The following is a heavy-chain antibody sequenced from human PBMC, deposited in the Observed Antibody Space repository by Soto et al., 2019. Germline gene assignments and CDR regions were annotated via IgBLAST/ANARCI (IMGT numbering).Heavy chain of an antibody. J-gene: IGHJ6*02. D-gene: IGHD3-3*01. CDR2: ISYDGSNK. V-gene: IGHV3-30*18. Sequence: GGSLRLSCAASGFTFSSYGMHWVRRAPGKGLEWVAVISYDGSNKYYADSVKGRFTISRDNSKNTLYLQMNSLRAEDTAVYYCAKDQGYYDFWSGYYLLRDYYYYYGMDVWGQGTTVTVSS. CDR1: GFTFSSYG. CDR3: AKDQGYYDFWSGYYLLRDYYYYYGMDV.